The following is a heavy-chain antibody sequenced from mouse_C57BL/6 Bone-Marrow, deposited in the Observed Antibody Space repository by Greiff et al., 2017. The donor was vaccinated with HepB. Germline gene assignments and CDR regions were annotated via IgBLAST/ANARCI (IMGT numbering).Heavy chain of an antibody. V-gene: IGHV14-4*01. D-gene: IGHD2-4*01. CDR1: GFNFKDDY. Sequence: VQLQQSGAELVRPGASVKLSCTASGFNFKDDYMHWVKQRPEQGLEWIGWIDPENGATEYASKFQGKATITADTSSNTAYLQLSSLTSEDTAVYICSTDDYGFAYWCQGTLITVTA. CDR2: IDPENGAT. CDR3: STDDYGFAY. J-gene: IGHJ3*01.